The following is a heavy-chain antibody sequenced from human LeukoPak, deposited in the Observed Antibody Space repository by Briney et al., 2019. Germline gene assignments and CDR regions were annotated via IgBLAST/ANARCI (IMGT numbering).Heavy chain of an antibody. CDR1: GFTFSSHG. Sequence: PGRSLRLSCAASGFTFSSHGMNWVRQAPGKGPEWVAVTWYDGSNKYYADSVKGRFTISRDNSKNTLYLQMNSLRDEDTAMYYCARWGDGKRFDYWGQGTLVTVSS. CDR3: ARWGDGKRFDY. CDR2: TWYDGSNK. J-gene: IGHJ4*02. D-gene: IGHD2-21*02. V-gene: IGHV3-33*01.